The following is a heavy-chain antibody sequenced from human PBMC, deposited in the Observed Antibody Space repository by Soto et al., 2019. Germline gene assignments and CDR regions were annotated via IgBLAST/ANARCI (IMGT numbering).Heavy chain of an antibody. Sequence: QVQLQESGPGLVEASETLSLTYTVSGGSLGSYYWIWIRQPPGKGLEWIGYVFYTGRANYNASLKTRVSISLDTSNYQFSLKLSSLTAADTAVYYCARDGDGRMTTNPYYYNGMDVWGPGTTVTVSS. J-gene: IGHJ6*02. V-gene: IGHV4-59*01. D-gene: IGHD4-4*01. CDR1: GGSLGSYY. CDR2: VFYTGRA. CDR3: ARDGDGRMTTNPYYYNGMDV.